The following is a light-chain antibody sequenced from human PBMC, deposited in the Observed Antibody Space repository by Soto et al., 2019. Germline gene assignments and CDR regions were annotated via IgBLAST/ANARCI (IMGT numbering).Light chain of an antibody. CDR1: QSVSIY. V-gene: IGKV1-39*01. J-gene: IGKJ2*01. CDR3: QQSYSTPT. Sequence: DIQMTQSPSSLSASVGDRVTITCRTSQSVSIYVNWYQQKPGNAPILLSYASSSLQSGVPSRFSGSGSGTDFTLTISSLEPEDFATYYRQQSYSTPTFGQGTKVEIK. CDR2: ASS.